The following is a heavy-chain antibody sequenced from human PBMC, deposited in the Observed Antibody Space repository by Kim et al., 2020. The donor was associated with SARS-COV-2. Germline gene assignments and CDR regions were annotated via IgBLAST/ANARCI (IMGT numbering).Heavy chain of an antibody. Sequence: GGSLRLSCAASGFTFSSYAMHWVRQAPGKGLEWVAVISYDGSNKYYVDSVKDRFTISSDKAKNTLYLQMNSLRAEDTAVYYCARDYGDYDVGDAYGMDVWGPGTTVTVSS. CDR1: GFTFSSYA. CDR2: ISYDGSNK. D-gene: IGHD4-17*01. CDR3: ARDYGDYDVGDAYGMDV. J-gene: IGHJ6*02. V-gene: IGHV3-30*04.